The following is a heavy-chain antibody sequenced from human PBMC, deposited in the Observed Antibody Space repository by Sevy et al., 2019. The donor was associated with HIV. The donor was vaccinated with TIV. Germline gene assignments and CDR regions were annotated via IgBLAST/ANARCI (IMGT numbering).Heavy chain of an antibody. CDR1: GLTFSTYA. Sequence: GGSLRLSCAASGLTFSTYAMSWVRQAPGKGLEWVSAISSSDDNTYYADSVKGRFTISRDNSRNTLCLQMNSLRAEDSAVYYCAKGRTGETWGQGTRVTVSS. CDR3: AKGRTGET. J-gene: IGHJ4*02. CDR2: ISSSDDNT. D-gene: IGHD7-27*01. V-gene: IGHV3-23*01.